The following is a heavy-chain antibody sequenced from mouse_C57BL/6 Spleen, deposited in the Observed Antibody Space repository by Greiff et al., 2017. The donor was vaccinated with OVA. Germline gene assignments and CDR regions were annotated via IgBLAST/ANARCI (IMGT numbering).Heavy chain of an antibody. CDR1: GFTFSDYY. V-gene: IGHV5-16*01. CDR2: INYDGSST. Sequence: DVQLVESEGGLVQPGSSMKLSCTASGFTFSDYYMAWVRQVPEKGLEWVANINYDGSSTYYLDSLKSRFIISRDNAKNILYLQMSSLKSEDTATYYCARMRPYAMDYWGQGTSVTVSS. CDR3: ARMRPYAMDY. J-gene: IGHJ4*01.